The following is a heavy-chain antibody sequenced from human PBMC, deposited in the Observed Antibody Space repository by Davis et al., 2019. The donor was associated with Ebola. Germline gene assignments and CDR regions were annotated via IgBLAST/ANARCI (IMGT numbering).Heavy chain of an antibody. CDR3: ARDLTTVTIDTESLIRYYYYYGMDV. CDR1: GFTFSSYA. CDR2: ISGSGGST. D-gene: IGHD4-17*01. Sequence: PGGSLRLSCAASGFTFSSYAMSWVRQAPGKGLEWVSAISGSGGSTYYADSVKGRFTISRDNSKNTLYLQMNSLRAEDTAVYYCARDLTTVTIDTESLIRYYYYYGMDVWGQGTTATVSS. J-gene: IGHJ6*02. V-gene: IGHV3-23*01.